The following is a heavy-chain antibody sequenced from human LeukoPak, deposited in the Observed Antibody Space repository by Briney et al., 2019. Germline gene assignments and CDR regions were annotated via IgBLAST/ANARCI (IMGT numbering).Heavy chain of an antibody. CDR1: GFTVGNNQ. V-gene: IGHV3-66*01. J-gene: IGHJ4*02. D-gene: IGHD6-25*01. Sequence: PGGSLGLSCAASGFTVGNNQMTWVRQASGKGLEWVPLVCSGGTTRYADSVKGRFTISRDNSKNTVYLQMNSLRAEDTAVYYCATGSPGIAAAAGARNYWGQGTLVTVSS. CDR2: VCSGGTT. CDR3: ATGSPGIAAAAGARNY.